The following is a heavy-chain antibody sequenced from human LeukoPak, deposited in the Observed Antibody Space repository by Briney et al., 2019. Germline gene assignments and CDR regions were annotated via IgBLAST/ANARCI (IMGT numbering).Heavy chain of an antibody. J-gene: IGHJ3*02. D-gene: IGHD3-3*01. V-gene: IGHV3-66*01. CDR3: AKTSAIFGVARGSFDI. Sequence: GGSLRLSCAVFGFTVSNNYMNWVRQAPGKGLEWVSVIYSGGSTYYADSVKGRFTISRDNSKNTLYLQMNSLRAEDTAVYYCAKTSAIFGVARGSFDIWGQGTMVTVSS. CDR1: GFTVSNNY. CDR2: IYSGGST.